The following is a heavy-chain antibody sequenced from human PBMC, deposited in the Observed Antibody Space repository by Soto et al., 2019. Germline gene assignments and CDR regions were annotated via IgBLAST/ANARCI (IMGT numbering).Heavy chain of an antibody. V-gene: IGHV2-70*01. CDR2: IDWDDDK. Sequence: GSGPTLVNPTQTLTLTCTFSGFSLSTSGMCVSWIRQPPGKALEWLALIDWDDDKYYSTSLKTRLTISKDTSKNQVVLTMTNMDPVDTATYYCARIRHSSSSRGYFDYWVQGTLVTVSS. D-gene: IGHD6-6*01. CDR1: GFSLSTSGMC. J-gene: IGHJ4*02. CDR3: ARIRHSSSSRGYFDY.